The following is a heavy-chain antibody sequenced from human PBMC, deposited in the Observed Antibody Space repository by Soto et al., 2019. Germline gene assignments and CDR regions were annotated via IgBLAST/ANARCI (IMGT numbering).Heavy chain of an antibody. CDR1: GGSISSGGYS. J-gene: IGHJ4*02. V-gene: IGHV4-30-2*01. CDR2: IYHSGST. Sequence: LSLTCAVSGGSISSGGYSWSWIRQPPGKGLEWIGYIYHSGSTYYNPSLKSRVTISVDRSKNQFSLKLSSVTAADTAVYYCARDPHSTGWYHLDYWGQGTLVTVSS. CDR3: ARDPHSTGWYHLDY. D-gene: IGHD6-19*01.